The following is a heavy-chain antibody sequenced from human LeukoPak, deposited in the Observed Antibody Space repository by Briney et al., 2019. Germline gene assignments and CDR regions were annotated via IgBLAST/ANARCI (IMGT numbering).Heavy chain of an antibody. CDR1: GYLITKLP. CDR2: FDPEDCET. J-gene: IGHJ4*02. Sequence: GASVKVSCKVSGYLITKLPMHWVRQAPGKGLEYMGGFDPEDCETIYAEKFQDRVTMTEGTSTNTAFMELTSLRSDDTAFYYCAIDWYEQFTFWGQGTLVTVSS. D-gene: IGHD1-14*01. CDR3: AIDWYEQFTF. V-gene: IGHV1-24*01.